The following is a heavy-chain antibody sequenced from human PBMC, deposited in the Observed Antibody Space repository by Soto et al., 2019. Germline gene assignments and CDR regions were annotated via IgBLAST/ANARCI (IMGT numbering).Heavy chain of an antibody. J-gene: IGHJ4*02. CDR1: GFTFTTYA. V-gene: IGHV3-23*01. CDR3: AKDKDTTFSPQDY. CDR2: ISGSGGST. Sequence: EVQLLESGGDLVQPGGSLRLSCAASGFTFTTYAMTWVRQAPGKGLEWVSAISGSGGSTYYADSVKGRFTISRDNSKNTLYLQMNSLRAEDTAVHYCAKDKDTTFSPQDYWGQGTLVTVSS. D-gene: IGHD2-15*01.